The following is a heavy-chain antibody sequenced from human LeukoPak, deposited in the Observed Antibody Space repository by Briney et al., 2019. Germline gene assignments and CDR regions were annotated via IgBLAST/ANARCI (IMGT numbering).Heavy chain of an antibody. J-gene: IGHJ4*02. D-gene: IGHD6-19*01. CDR3: ALIQISSGWFRFDY. V-gene: IGHV3-21*01. CDR2: ISSSSSYI. CDR1: GFTFSSYS. Sequence: PGGSLRLSCAASGFTFSSYSMNWVRQAPGKGLEWGSSISSSSSYIYYADSVKGRFTISRDNAKNSLYLQMNSLRAEDTAVYYCALIQISSGWFRFDYWGQGTLVTVSS.